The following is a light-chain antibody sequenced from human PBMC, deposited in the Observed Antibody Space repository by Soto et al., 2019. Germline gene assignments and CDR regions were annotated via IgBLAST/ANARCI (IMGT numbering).Light chain of an antibody. J-gene: IGKJ2*03. CDR3: QHYHNLPYS. V-gene: IGKV1-39*01. CDR1: QSISSY. CDR2: AAS. Sequence: DIQMTQSPSSLSASVGDRVTITCRASQSISSYLNWYQQKPGKAPKLLIYAASSLQSGVPSRFSGSGSGTDFTLTISSLQSEDIATYYCQHYHNLPYSFGQGTKVDI.